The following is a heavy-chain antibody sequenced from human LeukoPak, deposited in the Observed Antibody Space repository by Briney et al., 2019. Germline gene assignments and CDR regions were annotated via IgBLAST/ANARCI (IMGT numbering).Heavy chain of an antibody. D-gene: IGHD1-26*01. CDR2: IRSKVNNYAT. CDR1: GFTFSGST. J-gene: IGHJ4*02. CDR3: KTEGRAGDTPFDH. Sequence: GGSLRLSCAASGFTFSGSTMHWVRQPSGKGLEWVGLIRSKVNNYATAYSASVKGRLTTSRDDSKNTAYLQMNSLKTEDTAVYYCKTEGRAGDTPFDHWGQGTLVTVSS. V-gene: IGHV3-73*01.